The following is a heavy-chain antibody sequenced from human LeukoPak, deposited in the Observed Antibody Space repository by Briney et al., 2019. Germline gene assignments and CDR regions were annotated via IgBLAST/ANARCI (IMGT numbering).Heavy chain of an antibody. CDR3: AKVGPDVDTAMVFDY. J-gene: IGHJ4*02. Sequence: GGSLRLSCAASGFTFSSYAMHWVRQAPGKGLEWVAVISYDGSNKYYADSVTGRFTISRDNSKNTLYLQMNSLRAEDTAVYYCAKVGPDVDTAMVFDYWGQGTLVTVSS. D-gene: IGHD5-18*01. CDR1: GFTFSSYA. V-gene: IGHV3-30-3*01. CDR2: ISYDGSNK.